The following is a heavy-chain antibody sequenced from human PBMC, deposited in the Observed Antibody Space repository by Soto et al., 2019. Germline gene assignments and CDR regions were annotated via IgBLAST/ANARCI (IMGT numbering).Heavy chain of an antibody. Sequence: QVQLVQSGAEVKKPEASVKVSCKASGYTFITYGVSWVRQAPGQGLDWLGWISTCNGNTRYAERLQGRVTMTTDTTTNTAYMEGRIVRSVDTAVYYCARGPTDYYDNSANYFLDYWGQGTLVTVSS. D-gene: IGHD3-22*01. J-gene: IGHJ4*02. CDR2: ISTCNGNT. CDR1: GYTFITYG. V-gene: IGHV1-18*01. CDR3: ARGPTDYYDNSANYFLDY.